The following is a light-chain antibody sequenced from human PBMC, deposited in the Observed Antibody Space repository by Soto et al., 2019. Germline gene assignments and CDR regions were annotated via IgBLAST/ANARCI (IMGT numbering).Light chain of an antibody. CDR2: EVS. CDR1: SSDVGAYKY. J-gene: IGLJ3*02. CDR3: TSYTTGGTWV. V-gene: IGLV2-14*01. Sequence: QSALTQPASVSGSPGQSITISCTGTSSDVGAYKYVSRYQQHPGKAPKLMIYEVSNRPSGVSNRFSGSKSGNTASLTISGLQAEDEADYYCTSYTTGGTWVFGGGTKLTVL.